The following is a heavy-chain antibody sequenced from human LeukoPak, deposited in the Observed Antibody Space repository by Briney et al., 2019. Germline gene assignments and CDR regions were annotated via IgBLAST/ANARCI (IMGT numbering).Heavy chain of an antibody. D-gene: IGHD5-12*01. CDR3: IRDRRHSGFAGAAFDI. Sequence: PGGSLRLSCAASGFTFSNTWMNWVRQAPGKGPEWVGRIKRIIDGGTTDYAAPVKGRFTISRDDPKSITYLQMNSLKMEDTAVYYCIRDRRHSGFAGAAFDIWGQGAMVTVS. CDR2: IKRIIDGGTT. CDR1: GFTFSNTW. V-gene: IGHV3-15*05. J-gene: IGHJ3*02.